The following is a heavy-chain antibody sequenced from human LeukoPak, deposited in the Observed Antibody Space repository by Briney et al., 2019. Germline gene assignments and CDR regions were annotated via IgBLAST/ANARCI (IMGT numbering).Heavy chain of an antibody. J-gene: IGHJ4*02. CDR2: MNPNSGNT. Sequence: GASVKVSRKTSGYTFPSYDINWVRQATGQGLEWMGWMNPNSGNTGYAQKFQGRVTITRNTSITTAYMELSSLRSEDTAVYYCTRGPKWTGSYYYFDYWGQGTLLTASS. CDR1: GYTFPSYD. D-gene: IGHD1-26*01. CDR3: TRGPKWTGSYYYFDY. V-gene: IGHV1-8*01.